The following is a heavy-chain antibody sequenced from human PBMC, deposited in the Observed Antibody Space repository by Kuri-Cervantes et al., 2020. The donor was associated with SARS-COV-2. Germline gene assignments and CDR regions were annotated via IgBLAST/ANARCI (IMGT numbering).Heavy chain of an antibody. CDR1: GGTFDSYG. J-gene: IGHJ4*02. V-gene: IGHV1-18*01. CDR2: ISAYNGNT. CDR3: AREGAVAGRGYFDY. Sequence: ASVTVSCKASGGTFDSYGIAWVRQAPGQGLEWMGWISAYNGNTNYAQKLQGRVTMTTDTSTSTAYMELRSLRSDDTAVYYCAREGAVAGRGYFDYWGQGTLVTVSS. D-gene: IGHD6-19*01.